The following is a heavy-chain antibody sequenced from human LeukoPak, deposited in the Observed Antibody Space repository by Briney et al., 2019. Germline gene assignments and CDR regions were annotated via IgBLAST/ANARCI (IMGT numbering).Heavy chain of an antibody. J-gene: IGHJ6*03. CDR1: GFTFSNYG. D-gene: IGHD4-11*01. CDR3: AKEKNDYSDYSYMDV. Sequence: GGSLRLSCAASGFTFSNYGMHWVRQAPGKGLEWVAFIRYDGSNKYCADSVKGRFTVSRYNTKNTLYLQMNSLRAEDTAAYYCAKEKNDYSDYSYMDVWGKGTTVTVSS. CDR2: IRYDGSNK. V-gene: IGHV3-30*02.